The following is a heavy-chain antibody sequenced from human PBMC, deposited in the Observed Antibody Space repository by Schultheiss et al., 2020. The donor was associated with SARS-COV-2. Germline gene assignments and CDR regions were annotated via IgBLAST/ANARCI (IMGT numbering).Heavy chain of an antibody. CDR1: GFTFSSYA. CDR2: ISGSGGST. V-gene: IGHV3-23*01. CDR3: AKDTGVIVGATPPFDY. Sequence: GESLKISCAASGFTFSSYAMSWVRQAPGKGLEWVSAISGSGGSTYYADSVKGRFTISRDNSKNTLYLQMNSLRAEDTAVYYCAKDTGVIVGATPPFDYWGQGTLVTVSS. J-gene: IGHJ4*02. D-gene: IGHD1-26*01.